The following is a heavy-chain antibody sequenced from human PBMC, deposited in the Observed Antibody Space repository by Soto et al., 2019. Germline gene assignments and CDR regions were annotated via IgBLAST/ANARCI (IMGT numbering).Heavy chain of an antibody. CDR3: ARRLYYDSSGFEGGGMDV. J-gene: IGHJ6*02. Sequence: SETLSLTCTVSGGSISSYYWSWIRQPPGKGLEWIGNIYYSGSTNYNPSLKSRVTISVDTSKNQFSLKLSSMTAADTAVYYCARRLYYDSSGFEGGGMDVWGQGTTVTVSS. V-gene: IGHV4-59*08. D-gene: IGHD3-22*01. CDR1: GGSISSYY. CDR2: IYYSGST.